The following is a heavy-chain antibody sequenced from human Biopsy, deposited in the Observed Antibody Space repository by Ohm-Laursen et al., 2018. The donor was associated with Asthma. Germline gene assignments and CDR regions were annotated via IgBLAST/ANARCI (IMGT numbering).Heavy chain of an antibody. CDR1: GYTFNSAG. D-gene: IGHD3-10*01. V-gene: IGHV1-18*01. CDR2: ISVYNGNT. CDR3: ARAVDYSHYYGINV. J-gene: IGHJ6*02. Sequence: SVKVSCNSSGYTFNSAGITWVRQAPGQGLEWMGWISVYNGNTRVAQKLQDRVTMITDTSTSTAYMELRSLRSDDTAVYFCARAVDYSHYYGINVWGQGTTVTVS.